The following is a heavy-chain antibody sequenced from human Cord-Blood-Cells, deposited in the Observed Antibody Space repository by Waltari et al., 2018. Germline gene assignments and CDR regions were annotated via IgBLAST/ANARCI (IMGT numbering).Heavy chain of an antibody. Sequence: EVQLVESGGGLVQPGGSLKLSCAASGVTFSGSAMHWVRQASGKGLEWVGRIRSKANSYATAYAASVKGRFTISRDDSKNTAYLQMNSLKTEDTAVYYCTRQQFDYWGQGTLVTVSS. CDR2: IRSKANSYAT. V-gene: IGHV3-73*02. J-gene: IGHJ4*02. CDR3: TRQQFDY. CDR1: GVTFSGSA.